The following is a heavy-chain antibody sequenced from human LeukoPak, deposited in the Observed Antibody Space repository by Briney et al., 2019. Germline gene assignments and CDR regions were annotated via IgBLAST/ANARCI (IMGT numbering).Heavy chain of an antibody. CDR2: ISYDGSNK. CDR3: TRDSGGSRYSD. J-gene: IGHJ4*02. CDR1: GFTFSNYG. D-gene: IGHD2-15*01. V-gene: IGHV3-30*03. Sequence: GGSLKLSCAASGFTFSNYGIHWVRQAPGKGLEWVAVISYDGSNKYYAESVKGRFTISRDNAENSLYLQMNSLRAEDTAVYYCTRDSGGSRYSDWGQGTLVTVSS.